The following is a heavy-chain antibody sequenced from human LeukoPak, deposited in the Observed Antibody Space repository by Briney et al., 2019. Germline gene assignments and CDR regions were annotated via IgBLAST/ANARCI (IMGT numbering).Heavy chain of an antibody. J-gene: IGHJ4*02. V-gene: IGHV3-21*06. CDR3: ATETNGRHYDY. Sequence: PGGSPRLSCTASGLTFSTSGFNWVRQAPGKGLEWVASIGPTGSDRYHADSIKGRFTISRDNANNFLYLQIHSLRAEDTAVYYCATETNGRHYDYWGQGTLLTVSS. D-gene: IGHD1-14*01. CDR2: IGPTGSDR. CDR1: GLTFSTSG.